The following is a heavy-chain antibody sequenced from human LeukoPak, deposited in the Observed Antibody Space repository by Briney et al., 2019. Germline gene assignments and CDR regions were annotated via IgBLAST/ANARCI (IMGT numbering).Heavy chain of an antibody. Sequence: GGSLRLSCAASGFTFSTYSMNWVRKAPGKGLEWVSSISGSSIYIYYADSVKGRFTISRDNAKNSLYLQMNSLRAEDTAVYYCARDSPYYASSGYYYDYWGQGTLVNVSS. CDR3: ARDSPYYASSGYYYDY. V-gene: IGHV3-21*01. CDR2: ISGSSIYI. CDR1: GFTFSTYS. J-gene: IGHJ4*02. D-gene: IGHD3-22*01.